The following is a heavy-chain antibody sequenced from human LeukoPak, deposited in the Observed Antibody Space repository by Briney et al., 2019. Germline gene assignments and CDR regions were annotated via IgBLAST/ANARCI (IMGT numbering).Heavy chain of an antibody. CDR1: GYTFTNYD. V-gene: IGHV1-18*01. Sequence: GESLKVSCKASGYTFTNYDITWVRQAPGQGLEWMGWISAYNGNTNYVQKLQGRVTMTTDTSTSTAYMELTSLRSDDTAVYYCARAYEDYYYGMDVWGQGTTVTVSS. D-gene: IGHD3-3*01. CDR2: ISAYNGNT. CDR3: ARAYEDYYYGMDV. J-gene: IGHJ6*02.